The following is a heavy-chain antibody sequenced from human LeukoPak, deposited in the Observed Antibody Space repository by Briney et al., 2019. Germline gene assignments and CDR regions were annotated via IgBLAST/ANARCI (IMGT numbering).Heavy chain of an antibody. D-gene: IGHD3-10*01. CDR2: ISSSSSYI. J-gene: IGHJ4*02. CDR1: GFTFSSYW. Sequence: GGSLRLSCAASGFTFSSYWMSWVRPAPGRGLEWVSSISSSSSYIYYADSMKGRFTISRDNAQNSLYLQMNSLRAEDTAVYYCARRNPGEYYFDYWGQGTLVTVSS. V-gene: IGHV3-21*01. CDR3: ARRNPGEYYFDY.